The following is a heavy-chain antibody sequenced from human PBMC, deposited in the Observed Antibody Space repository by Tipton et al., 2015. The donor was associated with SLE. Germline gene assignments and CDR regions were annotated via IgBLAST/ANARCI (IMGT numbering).Heavy chain of an antibody. D-gene: IGHD3-10*01. CDR2: INHSGST. CDR1: GGSFSGYY. J-gene: IGHJ6*02. CDR3: ARGGGSYGSGSYYPMDV. Sequence: TLSLTCAVYGGSFSGYYWSWIRQPPGKGLEWIGEINHSGSTNYNPSLKSRVTISVDTSKNQFSLKLISVTAADTAVYYCARGGGSYGSGSYYPMDVWGQGTTVTVSS. V-gene: IGHV4-34*01.